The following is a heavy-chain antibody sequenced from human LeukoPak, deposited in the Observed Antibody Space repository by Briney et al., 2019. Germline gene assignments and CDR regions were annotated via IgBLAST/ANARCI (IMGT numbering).Heavy chain of an antibody. CDR2: IFHSGST. D-gene: IGHD5-18*01. V-gene: IGHV4-38-2*01. CDR3: ASTSSVDTALVGVHWFDP. CDR1: GDSITSGYY. Sequence: PSETLSLTCAVSGDSITSGYYWSWIRQPPGKGLEWIGSIFHSGSTYLNPSLRSRVTISLNTSKNHFSLILRSMTAADTTVYYCASTSSVDTALVGVHWFDPWGQGTLVTVSS. J-gene: IGHJ5*02.